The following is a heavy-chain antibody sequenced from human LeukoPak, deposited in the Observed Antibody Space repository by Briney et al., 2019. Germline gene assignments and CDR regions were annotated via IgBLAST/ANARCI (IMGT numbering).Heavy chain of an antibody. D-gene: IGHD4-17*01. CDR3: AKAHLSDYGDYVRFHYNGMDV. CDR1: GFTLNNYG. Sequence: PGRSLRLSCAASGFTLNNYGMHWVRQAPGKGLEWVAVISYDGTDKYYADSVKGRFTISRDNSKNTLYLQMSSLRAEDTAVYYCAKAHLSDYGDYVRFHYNGMDVWGQGTTVSVSS. V-gene: IGHV3-30*18. CDR2: ISYDGTDK. J-gene: IGHJ6*02.